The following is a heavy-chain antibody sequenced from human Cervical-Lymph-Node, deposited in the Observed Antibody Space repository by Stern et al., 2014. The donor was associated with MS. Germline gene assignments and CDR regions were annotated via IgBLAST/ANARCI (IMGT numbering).Heavy chain of an antibody. CDR2: METAGDT. V-gene: IGHV3-13*01. Sequence: EDQLVEPGGGLVQPGGSLRLSCAASEFLVSTYDMNWGRQVLGKGLAWVSGMETAGDTHYPGSVKGRFTISRDDAENSLYLQMNSLKAGDTAVYYCTRGDSMTGCDFWGQGILVTVSS. CDR1: EFLVSTYD. J-gene: IGHJ4*02. CDR3: TRGDSMTGCDF. D-gene: IGHD3-3*02.